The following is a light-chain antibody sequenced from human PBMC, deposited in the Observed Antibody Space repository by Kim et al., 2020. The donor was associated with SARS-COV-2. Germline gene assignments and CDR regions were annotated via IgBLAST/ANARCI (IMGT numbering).Light chain of an antibody. CDR2: AAS. J-gene: IGKJ2*01. Sequence: AIQMTQSPSSLSASVGDRVTITCRASQGIRNDLGWYQQKPGKAPNLLIYAASSLQSGVPSRFSGSGSDTDFTLNISSLQPEDFATYYRLQDYGYPRTLGQGTKLEI. CDR1: QGIRND. V-gene: IGKV1-6*01. CDR3: LQDYGYPRT.